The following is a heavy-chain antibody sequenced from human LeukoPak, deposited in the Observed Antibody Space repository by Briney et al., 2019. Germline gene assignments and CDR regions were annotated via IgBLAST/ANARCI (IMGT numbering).Heavy chain of an antibody. J-gene: IGHJ4*02. D-gene: IGHD6-13*01. V-gene: IGHV4-34*01. CDR1: GGSFSGYY. CDR2: IYYSGST. CDR3: ARDVFTPYIAAAGSFDY. Sequence: SETLSLTCAVYGGSFSGYYWGWIRQPPGKGLEWIGSIYYSGSTYYNPSLKSRVTISVDTSKNQFSLKLSSVTAADTAVYYCARDVFTPYIAAAGSFDYWGQGTLVTVSS.